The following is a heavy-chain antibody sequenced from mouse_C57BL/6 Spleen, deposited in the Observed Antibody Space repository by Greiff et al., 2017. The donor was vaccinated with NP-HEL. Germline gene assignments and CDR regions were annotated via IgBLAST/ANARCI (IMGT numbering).Heavy chain of an antibody. J-gene: IGHJ2*01. V-gene: IGHV1-80*01. CDR1: GYAFSSYW. D-gene: IGHD2-1*01. CDR3: AREVYGNYDFDY. CDR2: IYPGDGDT. Sequence: QVQLQQSGAELVKPGASVKISCKASGYAFSSYWMNWVKQRPGKGLEWIGQIYPGDGDTNYNGKFKGKATLTADKSSSTAYMQLSSLTSEDSAVYFCAREVYGNYDFDYWGQGTTLTVSS.